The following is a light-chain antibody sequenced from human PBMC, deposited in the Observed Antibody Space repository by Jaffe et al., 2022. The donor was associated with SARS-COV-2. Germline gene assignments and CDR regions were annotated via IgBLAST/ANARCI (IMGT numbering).Light chain of an antibody. CDR1: SSNIENYY. J-gene: IGLJ3*02. CDR2: DNN. Sequence: QSVLTQPPSVSAAPGQKVTISCSGSSSNIENYYLSWYQQLPGTAPKLLIYDNNKRPSGIPDRFSGSKSGTSATLGITGLQTGDEADYYCGTWDSSLRGWVFGGGTKVTVL. V-gene: IGLV1-51*01. CDR3: GTWDSSLRGWV.